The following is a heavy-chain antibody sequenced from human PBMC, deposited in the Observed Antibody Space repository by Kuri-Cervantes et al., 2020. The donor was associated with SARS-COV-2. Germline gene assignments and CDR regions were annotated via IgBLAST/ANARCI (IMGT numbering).Heavy chain of an antibody. CDR1: GFTFSNAW. CDR2: IKSKTDGGTT. D-gene: IGHD2-2*01. J-gene: IGHJ5*02. V-gene: IGHV3-15*01. Sequence: GESLKISCAASGFTFSNAWMSWVRQAPGKGLEWVGRIKSKTDGGTTDYAAPVRGRFTISRDDSRNTLYLQMNSLKTEDTAVYYCTTPLWGYYSSIPWPSGNWDNWFDPWGQGTLVTVSS. CDR3: TTPLWGYYSSIPWPSGNWDNWFDP.